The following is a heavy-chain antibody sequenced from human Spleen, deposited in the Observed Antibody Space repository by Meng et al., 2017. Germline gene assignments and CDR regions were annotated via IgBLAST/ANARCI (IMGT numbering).Heavy chain of an antibody. J-gene: IGHJ4*02. CDR1: VFTCNTYW. V-gene: IGHV3-74*01. CDR2: INSDESGT. D-gene: IGHD3-10*01. CDR3: ARDGWVSSRYDY. Sequence: EVQLVESGAGLVPPGGSLRLPCAASVFTCNTYWLHWVRQAPGKGLVWVSRINSDESGTSYADSVKGRFTISRDNAKNTLYLQMNSLRVEDTAVYFGARDGWVSSRYDYWGQGILVTVSS.